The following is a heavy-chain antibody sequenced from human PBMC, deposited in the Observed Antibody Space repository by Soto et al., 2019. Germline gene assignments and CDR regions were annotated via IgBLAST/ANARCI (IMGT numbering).Heavy chain of an antibody. D-gene: IGHD2-2*01. V-gene: IGHV5-51*01. J-gene: IGHJ6*03. CDR2: IYPGNSDT. CDR3: ARQYCTSTSCYRSYYYYMDV. Sequence: PGESLKISCQGSGYTFITYWIGSVRQMPGKGLEWMGIIYPGNSDTKYRPSFQGQVTISVDKSISTAYLQWNSLKASDTAMYYCARQYCTSTSCYRSYYYYMDVWGKGTTVTVSS. CDR1: GYTFITYW.